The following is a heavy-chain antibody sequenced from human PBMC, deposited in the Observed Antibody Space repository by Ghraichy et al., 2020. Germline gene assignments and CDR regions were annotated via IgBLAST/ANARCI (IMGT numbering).Heavy chain of an antibody. D-gene: IGHD3-22*01. CDR2: IYYSGST. J-gene: IGHJ4*02. CDR3: ARDRGDSSGYPTYYFDY. Sequence: SQTLSLTCTVSGGSISSYYWSWIRQPPGKGLEWIGYIYYSGSTNYNPSLKSRVTISVDTSKNQFSLKLSSVTAADTAVYYCARDRGDSSGYPTYYFDYWGQGTLVTVSS. V-gene: IGHV4-59*01. CDR1: GGSISSYY.